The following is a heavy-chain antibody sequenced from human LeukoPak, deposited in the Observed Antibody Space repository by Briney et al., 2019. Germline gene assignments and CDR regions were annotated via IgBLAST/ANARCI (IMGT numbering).Heavy chain of an antibody. CDR2: IYYSGST. V-gene: IGHV4-39*07. CDR1: GGSISSSSYY. Sequence: SETLSLTCTVSGGSISSSSYYWGWIRQPPGKGLEWIGSIYYSGSTYYNPSLKSRVTISVDTSKNQFSLKLSSVTAADTAVYYCARGTVYYDSSGYYFYFDYWGQGTLVTVSS. J-gene: IGHJ4*02. CDR3: ARGTVYYDSSGYYFYFDY. D-gene: IGHD3-22*01.